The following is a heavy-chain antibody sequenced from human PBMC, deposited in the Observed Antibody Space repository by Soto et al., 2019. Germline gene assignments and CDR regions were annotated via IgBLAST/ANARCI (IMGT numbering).Heavy chain of an antibody. CDR3: ARDFAYFDS. J-gene: IGHJ4*02. D-gene: IGHD3-3*01. CDR1: VGSFKSGSYS. Sequence: SETLSLTGTVSVGSFKSGSYSWSWIRQPPGKGLEWIGYVYHTGRTSYSPSLKSRVSISMDTSKNQFSLTLGSVTAADTAVYFCARDFAYFDSWGQGTLVTVSS. V-gene: IGHV4-61*01. CDR2: VYHTGRT.